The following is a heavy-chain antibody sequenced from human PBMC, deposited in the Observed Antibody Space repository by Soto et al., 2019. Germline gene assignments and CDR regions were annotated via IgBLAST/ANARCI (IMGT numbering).Heavy chain of an antibody. Sequence: QVQLQESGPGLVKPSQTLSLTCTVSGGSISSGGYYWSWIRQHPGKGLEWIGYIYYNGSTYYNPSLKSRVTISVDTSKNQFSLKLSSVTAADTAVYYCARGVMGNYYGSGSGVGAFDIWGQGTMVTVSS. J-gene: IGHJ3*02. CDR1: GGSISSGGYY. V-gene: IGHV4-31*03. CDR2: IYYNGST. D-gene: IGHD3-10*01. CDR3: ARGVMGNYYGSGSGVGAFDI.